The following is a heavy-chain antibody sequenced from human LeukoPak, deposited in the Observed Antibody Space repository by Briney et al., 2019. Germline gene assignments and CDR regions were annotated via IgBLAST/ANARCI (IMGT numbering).Heavy chain of an antibody. CDR1: GFTFSNYG. CDR3: VKDIWAAAGNFNWNY. V-gene: IGHV3-33*06. D-gene: IGHD6-13*01. CDR2: IWFDGSDK. J-gene: IGHJ4*02. Sequence: GGSLRLSCAASGFTFSNYGMHWVRQAPGKGLEWVAVIWFDGSDKYYADSVKGRFTTSRDNSKNTVYLQMNSLRAEDTAVYYCVKDIWAAAGNFNWNYGGQGTLVTVSS.